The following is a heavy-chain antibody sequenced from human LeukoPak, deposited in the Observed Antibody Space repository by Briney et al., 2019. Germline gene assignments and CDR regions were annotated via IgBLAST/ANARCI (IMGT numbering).Heavy chain of an antibody. Sequence: SETLSLTCTASGGSISSSSYYWGWIRQPPGKGLEWIGSIYYSGRTYYNPSLKSRVTISVDTSKKQFSLKLSSVTAADTAVYYCARGRPDGSGSYYKFDPWGQGTLVTVSS. D-gene: IGHD3-10*01. CDR1: GGSISSSSYY. V-gene: IGHV4-39*01. CDR3: ARGRPDGSGSYYKFDP. J-gene: IGHJ5*02. CDR2: IYYSGRT.